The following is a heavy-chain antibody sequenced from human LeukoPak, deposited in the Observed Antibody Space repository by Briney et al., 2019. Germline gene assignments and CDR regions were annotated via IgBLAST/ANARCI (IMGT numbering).Heavy chain of an antibody. CDR3: ARDGSESYFRD. J-gene: IGHJ4*02. CDR2: ISSGSSTI. V-gene: IGHV3-48*02. D-gene: IGHD1-26*01. CDR1: GFTFSSYN. Sequence: GGSLRLSCAASGFTFSSYNMNWVRQAPGKGLEWVSYISSGSSTIYYADSVKGRFTISRDNTKNPLYLQMNSLRDEDTAVYYCARDGSESYFRDWGQGTLVTVSS.